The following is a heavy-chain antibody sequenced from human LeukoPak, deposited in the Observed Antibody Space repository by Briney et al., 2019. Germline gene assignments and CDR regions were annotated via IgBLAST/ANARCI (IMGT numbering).Heavy chain of an antibody. CDR2: IKSSGDST. Sequence: GGSLRLSCAASGFTFSSYAMSRVRQAPGEGLEWVSTIKSSGDSTTYADSVKGRFTISRDNSKNALFLQMNSLRVEDTAIYYCAKMGWAAVGMSGGGYWGQGTLVTVSS. V-gene: IGHV3-23*01. J-gene: IGHJ4*02. D-gene: IGHD6-19*01. CDR3: AKMGWAAVGMSGGGY. CDR1: GFTFSSYA.